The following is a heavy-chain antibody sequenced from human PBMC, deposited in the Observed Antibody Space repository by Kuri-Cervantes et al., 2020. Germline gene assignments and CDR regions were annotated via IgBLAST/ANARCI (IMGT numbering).Heavy chain of an antibody. V-gene: IGHV1-69*05. CDR2: IIPIFGTA. J-gene: IGHJ4*02. CDR1: GGTFSSYA. CDR3: ARGHNIVVVPAAIPFDY. D-gene: IGHD2-2*01. Sequence: SVKVSCKASGGTFSSYAISWVRQAPGQGLEWMGGIIPIFGTANYAQKFQGRVTMTRDTSTSTVYMELSSLRSEDTAVYYFARGHNIVVVPAAIPFDYWGQGTLVTVSS.